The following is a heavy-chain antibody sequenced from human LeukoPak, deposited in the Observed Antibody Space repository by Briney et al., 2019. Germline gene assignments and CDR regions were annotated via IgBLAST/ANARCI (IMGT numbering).Heavy chain of an antibody. CDR1: GGSISSYY. CDR3: ARDRDSGSSSNRYFFDF. V-gene: IGHV4-4*07. D-gene: IGHD1-26*01. CDR2: IYTSGST. J-gene: IGHJ4*02. Sequence: SETLSLTCTVSGGSISSYYWSWIRQPAGKGLEWIGRIYTSGSTNYNPSLKSRVTISVDKSKNQFSLKLTSVTAADTAVYYCARDRDSGSSSNRYFFDFWGQGTLVTVSS.